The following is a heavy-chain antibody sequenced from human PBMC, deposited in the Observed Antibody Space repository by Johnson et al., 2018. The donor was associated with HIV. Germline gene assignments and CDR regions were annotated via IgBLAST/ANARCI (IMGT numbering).Heavy chain of an antibody. Sequence: VQLVESGGGLIQPGGSLRLSCAASGFTVSSNYMSWVRQAPGKGLEWVSVLYSGGSTYYADPVKGRVTISRDNAKNSLYLQMNSLRAEDTALYYCAREMAWEDAFDIWGQGTMVTVSS. CDR2: LYSGGST. V-gene: IGHV3-53*01. CDR3: AREMAWEDAFDI. CDR1: GFTVSSNY. D-gene: IGHD5-24*01. J-gene: IGHJ3*02.